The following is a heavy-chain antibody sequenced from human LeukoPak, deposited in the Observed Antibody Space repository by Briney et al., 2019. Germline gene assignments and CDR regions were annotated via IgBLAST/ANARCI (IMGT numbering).Heavy chain of an antibody. CDR1: GVSVSGYY. J-gene: IGHJ4*02. V-gene: IGHV4-59*02. CDR3: ARRVWDYYAGSGHYAEYFDY. Sequence: SETLSLTCTVSGVSVSGYYWSWIRRPPGKGLEWLGYIYYTGNTNYNPSLKGRVTISVDTSKNQFSLRLSSVTAADTAVYYCARRVWDYYAGSGHYAEYFDYWGQGTLVTVSS. CDR2: IYYTGNT. D-gene: IGHD3-22*01.